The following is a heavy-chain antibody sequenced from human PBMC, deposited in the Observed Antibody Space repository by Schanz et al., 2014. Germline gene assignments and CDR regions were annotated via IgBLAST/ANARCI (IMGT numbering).Heavy chain of an antibody. Sequence: QVHLVQSGAEVKRPGASVKVSCKASEYSFTSYSMHWVRQAPGQRLEWMGWINTGSGDTKYSQKFQGRVTITRDTSANTTYMELSSLRTEDTAVYSCARGIGDYGANSYFDYWGQGTLVTVSS. V-gene: IGHV1-3*04. J-gene: IGHJ4*02. CDR3: ARGIGDYGANSYFDY. D-gene: IGHD4-17*01. CDR1: EYSFTSYS. CDR2: INTGSGDT.